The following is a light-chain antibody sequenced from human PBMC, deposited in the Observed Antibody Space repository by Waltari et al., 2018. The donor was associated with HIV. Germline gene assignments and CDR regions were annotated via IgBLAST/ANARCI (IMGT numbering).Light chain of an antibody. Sequence: EIVMTQSPVTLSVSPGDRASLSCRASQSISNNLAWYQHKPGQAPRLRIHGASTRATGIPARFSGSGSGTDCTLSISSLQSEDFAVYYCQQYNKWPPLTFGGGTKVEIK. CDR2: GAS. CDR3: QQYNKWPPLT. CDR1: QSISNN. J-gene: IGKJ4*01. V-gene: IGKV3-15*01.